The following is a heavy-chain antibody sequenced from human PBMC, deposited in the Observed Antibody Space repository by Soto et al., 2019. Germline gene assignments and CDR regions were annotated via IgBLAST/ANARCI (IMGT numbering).Heavy chain of an antibody. J-gene: IGHJ3*02. Sequence: SETLSLTCTVSGGSISSGGYYWSWIRQHPGKGLEWIGYIYYSGSTYYNPSLKSRVTISVDTSKNQFSLKLSSVTAADTAVYFCARYRTPVTTRAFDIWGQGTMVTVSS. CDR2: IYYSGST. V-gene: IGHV4-31*03. CDR1: GGSISSGGYY. D-gene: IGHD4-17*01. CDR3: ARYRTPVTTRAFDI.